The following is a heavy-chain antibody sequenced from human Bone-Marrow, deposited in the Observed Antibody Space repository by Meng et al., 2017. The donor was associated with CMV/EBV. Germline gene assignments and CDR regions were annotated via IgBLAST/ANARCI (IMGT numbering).Heavy chain of an antibody. J-gene: IGHJ4*02. D-gene: IGHD6-25*01. CDR3: AQGPGGGGYGV. Sequence: GESLKISCAASGFTFSSYAMNWVRQAPGKGLEWVSVLYNSDGRTYYADSVKGRFTISRDRSKNTFYLQMRSLRGDDTAVYYCAQGPGGGGYGVWGQGTLVTVSS. V-gene: IGHV3-23*03. CDR2: LYNSDGRT. CDR1: GFTFSSYA.